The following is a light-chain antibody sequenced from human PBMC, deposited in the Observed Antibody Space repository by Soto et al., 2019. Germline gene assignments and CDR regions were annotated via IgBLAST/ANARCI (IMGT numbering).Light chain of an antibody. J-gene: IGKJ4*01. Sequence: DIVLTQSPGTLSSSPGERATLSCRASQSVGTYLAWYQQKPGQAPRLLIYGASSRATGIPDRFSGSGSGTDVTLTISRLEPEDFAVYYCQQYVSIPLTFGGGTKVEIK. V-gene: IGKV3-20*01. CDR2: GAS. CDR3: QQYVSIPLT. CDR1: QSVGTY.